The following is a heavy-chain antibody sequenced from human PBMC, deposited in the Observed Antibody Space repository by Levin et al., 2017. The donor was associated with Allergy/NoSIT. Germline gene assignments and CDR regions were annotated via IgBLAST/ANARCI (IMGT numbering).Heavy chain of an antibody. D-gene: IGHD3-10*01. J-gene: IGHJ5*02. CDR3: ARDAGGSGEYYRYAWFDL. CDR2: IKQDGSAK. Sequence: GGSLRLSCAASGFTFGNYWISWVRQAPGKGLEWLANIKQDGSAKYYVDSVRGRFTISRDNAKNSLYLEMSSLTVEDTAVYYCARDAGGSGEYYRYAWFDLWGQGTQVTVSS. CDR1: GFTFGNYW. V-gene: IGHV3-7*04.